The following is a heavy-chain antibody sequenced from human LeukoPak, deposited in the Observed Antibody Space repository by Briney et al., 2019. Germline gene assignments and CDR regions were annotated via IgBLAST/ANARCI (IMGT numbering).Heavy chain of an antibody. CDR1: GFTFSSYW. D-gene: IGHD6-13*01. CDR2: IKQDGSET. J-gene: IGHJ4*02. Sequence: PGGSLRLSCAASGFTFSSYWMTWVRQAPGKGLEWVASIKQDGSETYYVDSVKGRFTISRDNAKNSLLLEVNGLRAEDTAVYYCARKRGSWSFFWDYWGQGTLVTVSS. CDR3: ARKRGSWSFFWDY. V-gene: IGHV3-7*01.